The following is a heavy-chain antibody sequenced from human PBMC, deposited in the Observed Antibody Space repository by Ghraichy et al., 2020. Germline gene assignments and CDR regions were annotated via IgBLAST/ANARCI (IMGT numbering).Heavy chain of an antibody. CDR2: INAGNGNT. D-gene: IGHD3-9*01. Sequence: ASVQVSCKASGYTFTSYAMHWVRQAPGQRLEWMGWINAGNGNTKYSQKFQGRVTITRDTSASTAYMELSSLRSEDTAVYYCARDFCDILTGCPNKNWFDPWGQGTLVTVSS. CDR3: ARDFCDILTGCPNKNWFDP. J-gene: IGHJ5*02. CDR1: GYTFTSYA. V-gene: IGHV1-3*01.